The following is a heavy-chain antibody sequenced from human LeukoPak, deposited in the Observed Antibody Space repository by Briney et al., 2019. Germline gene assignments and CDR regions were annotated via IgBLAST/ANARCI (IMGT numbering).Heavy chain of an antibody. J-gene: IGHJ4*02. CDR2: IKQDGCEK. V-gene: IGHV3-7*03. Sequence: AGGSLRLSCVASGFTFSSSWMSWVRQAPGKGLEWVANIKQDGCEKSYVESVRGRFTISRDNAKNSLYLQLNSLRAEDTALYYCARNENSGWGYFDYWGQGTLVTVSS. CDR1: GFTFSSSW. CDR3: ARNENSGWGYFDY. D-gene: IGHD5-12*01.